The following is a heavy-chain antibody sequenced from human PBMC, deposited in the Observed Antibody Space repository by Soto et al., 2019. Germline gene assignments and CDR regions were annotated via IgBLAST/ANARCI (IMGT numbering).Heavy chain of an antibody. J-gene: IGHJ6*02. CDR1: GGSVSSGSYY. V-gene: IGHV4-61*01. CDR2: IYYSGST. CDR3: ARWSYVGYYYGMDV. Sequence: PSETLSLTCTVSGGSVSSGSYYWSWIRQPPGKGLEWIGYIYYSGSTNYNPSLKSRVTISVDTSKNQFSLKLSSVTAADTAVYYCARWSYVGYYYGMDVWGQGTTVTVSS. D-gene: IGHD1-26*01.